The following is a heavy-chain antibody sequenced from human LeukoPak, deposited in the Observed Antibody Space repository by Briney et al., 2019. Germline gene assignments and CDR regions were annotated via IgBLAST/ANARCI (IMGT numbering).Heavy chain of an antibody. V-gene: IGHV6-1*01. CDR3: ARVPGRYSGSYGWFDP. D-gene: IGHD1-26*01. Sequence: SQTLSLTCAISGDSVSSNSAAWNWLRQSPSRGLEWLGRTYYRSKWYNDYAVSVKSLITINPDTSKNQFSLQLNSVTPEDTAVYYCARVPGRYSGSYGWFDPWGQGTLVTVSS. CDR2: TYYRSKWYN. J-gene: IGHJ5*02. CDR1: GDSVSSNSAA.